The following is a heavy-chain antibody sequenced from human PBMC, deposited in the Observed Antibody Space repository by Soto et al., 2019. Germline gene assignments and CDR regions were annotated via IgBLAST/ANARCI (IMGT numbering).Heavy chain of an antibody. CDR3: ARARDGYNYEWGFDY. CDR2: ISSSGSTI. J-gene: IGHJ4*02. D-gene: IGHD5-12*01. Sequence: PGGSLRLSCAASGFTFSSYEMNWVRQAPGKGLEWVSYISSSGSTIYYADSVKGRFTISRDNAKNSLYLQMNSLRAEDTAVYYCARARDGYNYEWGFDYWGQGTLVTVSS. V-gene: IGHV3-48*03. CDR1: GFTFSSYE.